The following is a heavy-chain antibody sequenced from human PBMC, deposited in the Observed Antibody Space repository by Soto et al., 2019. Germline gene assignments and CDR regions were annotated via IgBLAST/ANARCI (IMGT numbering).Heavy chain of an antibody. CDR2: IYYSGST. V-gene: IGHV4-39*01. Sequence: QLQLQESGPGLVKPSETLSLTCTVSGGSISSNSYYWGWIRQPPGKGLEWIGTIYYSGSTYYNPSLKSRVTISVDTSKNHFSLKLSSVTASDTAVYYCARHVGGYGSNPLDYWGQGTLVTVSS. J-gene: IGHJ4*02. D-gene: IGHD2-2*01. CDR1: GGSISSNSYY. CDR3: ARHVGGYGSNPLDY.